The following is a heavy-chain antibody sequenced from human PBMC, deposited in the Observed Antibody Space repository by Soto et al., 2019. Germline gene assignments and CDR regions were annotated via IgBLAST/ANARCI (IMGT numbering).Heavy chain of an antibody. CDR1: GFTFSSYS. D-gene: IGHD5-18*01. J-gene: IGHJ4*02. V-gene: IGHV3-48*02. CDR3: ARGGYSRGPTDY. CDR2: ISSISITI. Sequence: GGSLRLSCAASGFTFSSYSMNWVRQAPGKGLEWVSYISSISITIYYADSVKGRFTISRDNAKSSLYLQMNSLRDEDTAVYYCARGGYSRGPTDYWGQGTLVTVSS.